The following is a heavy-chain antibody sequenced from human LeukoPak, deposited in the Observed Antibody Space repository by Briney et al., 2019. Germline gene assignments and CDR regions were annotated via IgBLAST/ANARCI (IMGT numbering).Heavy chain of an antibody. CDR2: ISSTTSYT. D-gene: IGHD3-10*01. J-gene: IGHJ4*02. V-gene: IGHV3-11*03. Sequence: GGSLRLSCAASGFTFSDYYMSWIRQAPGKGLEWLSYISSTTSYTDYADSVKGRFTISRDNAKNSLYLQMNSLRAEDTAVYYCARSSYTAGSSYFDYWGQGTQVTVSA. CDR3: ARSSYTAGSSYFDY. CDR1: GFTFSDYY.